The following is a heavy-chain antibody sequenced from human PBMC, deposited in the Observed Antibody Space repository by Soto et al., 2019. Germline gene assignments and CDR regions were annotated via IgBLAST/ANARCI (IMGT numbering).Heavy chain of an antibody. CDR3: ARQAYSNYIPYDY. D-gene: IGHD4-4*01. J-gene: IGHJ4*02. Sequence: GXSXKVSFTASGYTXTGYYMDLVRQAPGQGLEWMGWINPNSCGTNYAQKFQGRVTMTSDTSIRTAYMELSRLRSDDTAVYYCARQAYSNYIPYDYWGQGTLGTVS. CDR1: GYTXTGYY. V-gene: IGHV1-2*02. CDR2: INPNSCGT.